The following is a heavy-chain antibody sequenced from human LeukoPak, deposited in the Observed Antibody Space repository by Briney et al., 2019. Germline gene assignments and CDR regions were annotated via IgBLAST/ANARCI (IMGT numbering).Heavy chain of an antibody. Sequence: PSETLSLTCAVYGGSFSGYYWSWIREPPGKGLEWIGEINHSGSTNYNPSLKSRVTISVDKSKNQFSLKLSSVTAADTAVYYCASSRPRFDYWGQGTLVTVSS. CDR3: ASSRPRFDY. CDR2: INHSGST. CDR1: GGSFSGYY. V-gene: IGHV4-34*01. J-gene: IGHJ4*02.